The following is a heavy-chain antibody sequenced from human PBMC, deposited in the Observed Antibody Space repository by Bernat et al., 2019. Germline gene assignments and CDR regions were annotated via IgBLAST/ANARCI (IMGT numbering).Heavy chain of an antibody. D-gene: IGHD3-10*01. CDR3: AGSVNTPEGFDV. J-gene: IGHJ3*01. CDR1: GITVTSYY. Sequence: LEEAGGGVVQPGGSLRLSCAGSGITVTSYYMSWVRQAPGKGLEWVAVVSNGGHTYYTDSVKGRFTVFRHNSNNTLSLQMSSLGLEDTAVYYCAGSVNTPEGFDVWGQGAMVTVSS. V-gene: IGHV3-53*04. CDR2: VSNGGHT.